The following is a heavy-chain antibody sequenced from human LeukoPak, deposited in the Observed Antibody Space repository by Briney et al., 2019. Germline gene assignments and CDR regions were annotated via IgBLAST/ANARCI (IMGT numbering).Heavy chain of an antibody. CDR3: ARERGDSGYSYSL. V-gene: IGHV1-2*02. Sequence: GASVKVSCKASGYTFTNYYMNWVRQAPGQGLEWMGWINPNSGVTNYAQKFQGRVTMTRDTSISAAYMELNRLTSDDTAVYYCARERGDSGYSYSLWGQGTLVTVSS. CDR2: INPNSGVT. D-gene: IGHD5-18*01. CDR1: GYTFTNYY. J-gene: IGHJ4*02.